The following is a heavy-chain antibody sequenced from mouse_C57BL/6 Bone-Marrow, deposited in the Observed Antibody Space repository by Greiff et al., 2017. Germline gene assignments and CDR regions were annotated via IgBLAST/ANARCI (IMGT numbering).Heavy chain of an antibody. CDR3: ARGPWFAY. CDR2: INPGRGGT. CDR1: GYAFTNYL. J-gene: IGHJ3*01. V-gene: IGHV1-54*01. Sequence: VQLQQSGAELVRPGTSVKVSCKASGYAFTNYLIEWVKQRPGQGLEWIGVINPGRGGTNYNEKFKGKGTLTADKSSSTAYMQLSILTSADSAVYFCARGPWFAYWGQGTLVTVSA.